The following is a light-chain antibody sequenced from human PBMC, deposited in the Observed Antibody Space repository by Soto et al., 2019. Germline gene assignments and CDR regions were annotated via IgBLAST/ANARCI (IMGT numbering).Light chain of an antibody. CDR2: AAS. Sequence: DIQMTQSPSSLSASVGDRVTITCRASQSISSYLNWYQKKPVKAPKVLIYAASSLQSGVPSRFSGSGSGTDFTLTISSLQPEDFATYYCQQSYSTTMYTFGQGTKLEIK. J-gene: IGKJ2*01. CDR3: QQSYSTTMYT. V-gene: IGKV1-39*01. CDR1: QSISSY.